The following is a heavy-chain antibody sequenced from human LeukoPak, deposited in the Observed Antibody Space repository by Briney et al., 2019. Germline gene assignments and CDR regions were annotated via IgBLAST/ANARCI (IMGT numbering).Heavy chain of an antibody. CDR1: GFTFSSYA. Sequence: PGGSLRLSCAASGFTFSSYAMSWIRQAPGKGLEWPSAISPTTGTTFYADSVEGRFTISRDNSRDTLYLQMHSLRAEDTAMYYCAKKTPYGGRYFDYWGQGTLVTVSS. J-gene: IGHJ4*02. V-gene: IGHV3-23*01. CDR2: ISPTTGTT. D-gene: IGHD4-23*01. CDR3: AKKTPYGGRYFDY.